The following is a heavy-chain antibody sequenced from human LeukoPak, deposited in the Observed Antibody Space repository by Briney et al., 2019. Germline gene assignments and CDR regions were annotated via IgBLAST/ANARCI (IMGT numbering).Heavy chain of an antibody. V-gene: IGHV4-34*01. CDR3: ARGYGGNAPNAFDI. J-gene: IGHJ3*02. Sequence: SETLSLTCAVYGGSFSGYYWSWIRQPPGKGLEWIGEINHSGSTNYNPSLKSRVTISVDTSKNQISLRLGSVTAADTAVYYCARGYGGNAPNAFDIWGQGTMVTVSS. CDR2: INHSGST. D-gene: IGHD4-23*01. CDR1: GGSFSGYY.